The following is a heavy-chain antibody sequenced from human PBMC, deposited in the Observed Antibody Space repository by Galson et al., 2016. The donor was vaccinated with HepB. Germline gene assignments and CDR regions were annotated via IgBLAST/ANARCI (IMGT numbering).Heavy chain of an antibody. CDR1: GFTFSTFS. Sequence: SLRLSCAASGFTFSTFSVHWVRQAPGKGLEWVAGILYDGTNRYYRDSVKGRFNISRDNSKNTVYLQMNSLRAEDTGVYYCARDGVQWLLQGIFDYWGQGTLVTVSS. D-gene: IGHD6-19*01. CDR3: ARDGVQWLLQGIFDY. CDR2: ILYDGTNR. V-gene: IGHV3-30*04. J-gene: IGHJ4*02.